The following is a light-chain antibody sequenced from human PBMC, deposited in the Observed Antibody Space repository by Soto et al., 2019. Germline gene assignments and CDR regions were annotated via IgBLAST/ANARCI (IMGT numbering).Light chain of an antibody. CDR1: QSVDIN. CDR3: QQYIDWPPGT. CDR2: GAS. Sequence: EIVMTQSPATLSVSPGERVTLSFIASQSVDINLAWYQQKPGQAPRLLIYGASTRATDMPGRFSGRGSGTEFTLTISSLQSEDFAVYYCQQYIDWPPGTFGQGTKVDIK. J-gene: IGKJ1*01. V-gene: IGKV3-15*01.